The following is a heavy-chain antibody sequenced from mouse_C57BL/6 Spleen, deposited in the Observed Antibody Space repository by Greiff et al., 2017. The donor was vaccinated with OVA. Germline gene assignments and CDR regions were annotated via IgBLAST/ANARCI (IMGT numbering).Heavy chain of an antibody. D-gene: IGHD2-4*01. Sequence: QVQLQQPGAELVKPGASVTLSCKASGFPLSSYWMSWVRQRHGKGLGWMGMVHPNSGSNNYNEKFKSKATLTVDKSSSTACMQLSSLTSEDSAGDDCAGRGDYDEENYAMYYWGQGTSVTVSS. V-gene: IGHV1-64*01. CDR2: VHPNSGSN. CDR3: AGRGDYDEENYAMYY. J-gene: IGHJ4*01. CDR1: GFPLSSYW.